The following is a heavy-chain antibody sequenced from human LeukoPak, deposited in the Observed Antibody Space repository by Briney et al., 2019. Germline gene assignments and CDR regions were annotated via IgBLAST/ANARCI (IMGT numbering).Heavy chain of an antibody. V-gene: IGHV3-30-3*01. D-gene: IGHD3-3*01. Sequence: PGGSLRLSCAASGFTFSSYAMHWVRQAPGKGLEWVAVISYDGSNKYYADSVKGRFTISRDNSKNTLYLQMNSLRAEDTAAYYCAREAGGLGVTIFGVVIIRALDYWGQGTLVTVSS. J-gene: IGHJ4*02. CDR1: GFTFSSYA. CDR3: AREAGGLGVTIFGVVIIRALDY. CDR2: ISYDGSNK.